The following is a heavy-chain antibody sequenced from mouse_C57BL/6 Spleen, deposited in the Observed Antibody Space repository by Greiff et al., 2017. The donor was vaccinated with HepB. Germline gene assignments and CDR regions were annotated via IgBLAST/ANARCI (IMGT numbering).Heavy chain of an antibody. Sequence: EVKLVESGGGLVKPGGSLKLSCAASGFTFSDYGMHWVRQAPEKGLEWVAYISSGSSTIYYADTVKGRFTISRDNAKKTLFLQMTSLRSEDTAMYYCARPGDYDGWFAYWGQGTLVTVSA. D-gene: IGHD2-4*01. V-gene: IGHV5-17*01. CDR3: ARPGDYDGWFAY. CDR2: ISSGSSTI. CDR1: GFTFSDYG. J-gene: IGHJ3*01.